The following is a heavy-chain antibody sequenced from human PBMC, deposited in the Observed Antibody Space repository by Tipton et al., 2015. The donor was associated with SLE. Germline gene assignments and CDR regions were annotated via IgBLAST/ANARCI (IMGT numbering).Heavy chain of an antibody. CDR1: GGSFSAYY. CDR3: ARLGGSYSLAY. CDR2: INYGGST. V-gene: IGHV4-34*01. Sequence: TLSLTCAVSGGSFSAYYWTWIRQPPAKGLEWIGEINYGGSTNYNPSLKSRVTISVDTSKNQVSLRLSSVTAADTAVYYCARLGGSYSLAYWGQGTLVTVSS. J-gene: IGHJ4*02. D-gene: IGHD1-26*01.